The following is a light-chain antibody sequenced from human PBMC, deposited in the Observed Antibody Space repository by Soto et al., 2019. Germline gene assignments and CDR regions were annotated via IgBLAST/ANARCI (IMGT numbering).Light chain of an antibody. CDR3: QQYRDYPFT. V-gene: IGKV1-5*03. CDR1: QSVYTY. J-gene: IGKJ2*01. CDR2: RAS. Sequence: DIPMTQSPSTLSVSVGDRVTITCRASQSVYTYLAWYQHKPGEAPNLLIYRASNLRSGVPSRFSGSGSGTEFTLAISSLQPDDFATYYCQQYRDYPFTFGQGTKLEIK.